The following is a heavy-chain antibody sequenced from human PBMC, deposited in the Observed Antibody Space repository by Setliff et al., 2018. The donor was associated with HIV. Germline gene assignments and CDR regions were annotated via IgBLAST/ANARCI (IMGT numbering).Heavy chain of an antibody. D-gene: IGHD3-22*01. J-gene: IGHJ6*03. CDR3: AREGDWDSSGYYRYYYYMDV. V-gene: IGHV4-59*12. Sequence: SETLSLTCTVSGGSISSYYWSWIRQPPGKGLEWIGYIYYSGTTNYNPSLKSRVTISVDTAKNQFSLKLSSVPAADTAVYYCAREGDWDSSGYYRYYYYMDVWGKGTTVTVSS. CDR2: IYYSGTT. CDR1: GGSISSYY.